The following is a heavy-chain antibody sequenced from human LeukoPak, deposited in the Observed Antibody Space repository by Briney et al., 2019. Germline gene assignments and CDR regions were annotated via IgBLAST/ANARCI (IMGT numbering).Heavy chain of an antibody. CDR3: AKETYGDYGLDY. V-gene: IGHV3-30*18. Sequence: PGRSLRLSCAASGFTFSSYGMHWVRQAPGKGLEWVAVISYDGSNKYYADSVKGRFTISRDNSKNTLYLQMNSLRAEDTAVYYCAKETYGDYGLDYWGQGTLVTVSS. CDR2: ISYDGSNK. CDR1: GFTFSSYG. J-gene: IGHJ4*02. D-gene: IGHD4-17*01.